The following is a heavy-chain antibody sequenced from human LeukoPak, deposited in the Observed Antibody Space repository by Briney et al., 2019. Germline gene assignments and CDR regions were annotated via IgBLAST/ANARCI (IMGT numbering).Heavy chain of an antibody. CDR1: GFTFSSYS. J-gene: IGHJ5*02. D-gene: IGHD6-19*01. V-gene: IGHV3-21*04. CDR3: AKGPRYSSGWYNWFDP. Sequence: GGSLRLSCAASGFTFSSYSMNWVRQAPGKGLEWVSSISSSSSYIYYADSVKGRFTISRDNSKNTLYLQMNSLRAEDTAVYYCAKGPRYSSGWYNWFDPWGQGTLVTVSS. CDR2: ISSSSSYI.